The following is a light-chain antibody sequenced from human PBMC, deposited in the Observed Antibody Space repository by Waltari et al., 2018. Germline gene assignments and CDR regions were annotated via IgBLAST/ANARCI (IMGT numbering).Light chain of an antibody. CDR3: QHYYSTPYS. V-gene: IGKV4-1*01. CDR1: QSLLYSSNNKNY. J-gene: IGKJ2*03. Sequence: DIVMTQSPDSLAVSLGERVTINCKSSQSLLYSSNNKNYLAWYQQKPGQAPKLLIYWASTREAGVPNRFSGSGSGTDFTLTISGLQAEDVAVYYCQHYYSTPYSFGQGTKVEIK. CDR2: WAS.